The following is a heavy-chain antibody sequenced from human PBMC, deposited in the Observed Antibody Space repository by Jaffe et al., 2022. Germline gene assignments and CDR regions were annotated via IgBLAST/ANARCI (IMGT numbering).Heavy chain of an antibody. V-gene: IGHV3-74*01. CDR2: IKTDGSSV. CDR1: EFTFSSYW. CDR3: VRDSGITDTTLDY. D-gene: IGHD1-26*01. Sequence: VQLVESGGGLVQPGGSLRLSCAASEFTFSSYWMHWVRQAPGKGLVWVSRIKTDGSSVSYADSVKGRFTISRDNAKNTLYLQMNSLRAEDTALYYCVRDSGITDTTLDYWGQGTLVTVSS. J-gene: IGHJ4*02.